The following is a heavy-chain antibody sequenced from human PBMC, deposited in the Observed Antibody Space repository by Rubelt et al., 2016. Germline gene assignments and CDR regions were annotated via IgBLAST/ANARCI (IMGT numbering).Heavy chain of an antibody. CDR2: IYYSGST. D-gene: IGHD2-15*01. CDR1: GGSISSSSYY. V-gene: IGHV4-39*01. J-gene: IGHJ4*02. Sequence: QLQLQESGPGLVKPSETLSLTCTVSGGSISSSSYYWGWIRQPPGKGLEWIGSIYYSGSTYYNPSVKSGVTMSVDTSKNRLSLRLSAGTAADTAVYYCARGWDIVVVVAATPFDYWGQGTLVTVSS. CDR3: ARGWDIVVVVAATPFDY.